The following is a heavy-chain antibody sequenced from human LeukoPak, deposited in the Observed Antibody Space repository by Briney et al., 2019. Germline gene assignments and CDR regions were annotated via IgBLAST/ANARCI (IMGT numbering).Heavy chain of an antibody. Sequence: GESLKISCKGSGYSFTSYWSGWVHQMPGKGLEWMGIIYPGDSYTRYCPSFQGKVTISSNKSISTAYLQWSSLKASDTAMYYCARLFHYSNYHYFDYWGQGTLVTVSS. J-gene: IGHJ4*02. CDR2: IYPGDSYT. D-gene: IGHD4-11*01. CDR3: ARLFHYSNYHYFDY. V-gene: IGHV5-51*07. CDR1: GYSFTSYW.